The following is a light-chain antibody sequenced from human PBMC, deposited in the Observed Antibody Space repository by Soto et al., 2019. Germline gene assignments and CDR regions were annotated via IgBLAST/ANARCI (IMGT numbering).Light chain of an antibody. V-gene: IGKV1-9*01. CDR1: QSISGS. CDR2: TAS. CDR3: QQLYTYPLI. J-gene: IGKJ4*01. Sequence: DIQMTQSPSTMSASVGDRITLTCRASQSISGSSAWYQQKPGKAPKLLIYTASTLQSGVPSRFSGSGSGTEFTLTITNLQPEEFATYYCQQLYTYPLIVGGGTKVDIK.